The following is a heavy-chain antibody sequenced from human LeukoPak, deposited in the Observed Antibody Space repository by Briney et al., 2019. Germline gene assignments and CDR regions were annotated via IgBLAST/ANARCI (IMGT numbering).Heavy chain of an antibody. CDR1: RFTFSDYY. D-gene: IGHD4-17*01. CDR2: ISSRGSTI. Sequence: GGSLRLSCAASRFTFSDYYMSWIRQAPGKGLEWVSYISSRGSTIYYADSVKGRFTISRDNAKNSLYLQMNSLRAEDTAVYYCARESDGDYVDYWGQGTLVPVSS. CDR3: ARESDGDYVDY. V-gene: IGHV3-11*04. J-gene: IGHJ4*02.